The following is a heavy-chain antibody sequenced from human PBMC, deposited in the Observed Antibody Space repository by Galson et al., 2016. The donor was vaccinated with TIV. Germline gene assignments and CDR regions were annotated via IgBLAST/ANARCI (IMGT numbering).Heavy chain of an antibody. CDR3: AVWANTYYFAL. Sequence: QSGAEVKKPGASVKVSCKASGYTFINYYMHWVRQAPGQGLEWVGVIDPSGGGTTYAQRFQGRVTMTRETSTQTVYMELSSLTSDDTAVFYCAVWANTYYFALWGQGTLITVSS. CDR2: IDPSGGGT. D-gene: IGHD7-27*01. V-gene: IGHV1-46*01. CDR1: GYTFINYY. J-gene: IGHJ4*02.